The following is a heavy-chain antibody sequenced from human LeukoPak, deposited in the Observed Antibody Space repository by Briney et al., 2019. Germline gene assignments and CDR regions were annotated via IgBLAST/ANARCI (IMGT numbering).Heavy chain of an antibody. D-gene: IGHD4/OR15-4a*01. CDR3: ARDPDYGIKPQNFDY. J-gene: IGHJ4*02. CDR1: GFTFSNYA. Sequence: PGGSLRLSCAASGFTFSNYAMNWIRQAPGKGLEWVAVILFDGTNAKYADSVKGRFTISRENSDNILYLQMNSLTDDDTGLYYCARDPDYGIKPQNFDYWGQGTLVTVSS. CDR2: ILFDGTNA. V-gene: IGHV3-30-3*01.